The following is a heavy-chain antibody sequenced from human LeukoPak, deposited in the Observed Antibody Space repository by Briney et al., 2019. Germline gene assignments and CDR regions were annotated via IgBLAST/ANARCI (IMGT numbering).Heavy chain of an antibody. CDR1: GLIFSVAW. CDR2: IKGKTDGETV. D-gene: IGHD6-13*01. Sequence: GGSLRLSCAASGLIFSVAWMNWVRQAPGKGLEWVGRIKGKTDGETVYYAAPVKWRFTISRDDSKNTVYLRMNSLKTDDTAVYFCTTEMQLVETFDTWGLGTMVTVSS. CDR3: TTEMQLVETFDT. V-gene: IGHV3-15*01. J-gene: IGHJ3*02.